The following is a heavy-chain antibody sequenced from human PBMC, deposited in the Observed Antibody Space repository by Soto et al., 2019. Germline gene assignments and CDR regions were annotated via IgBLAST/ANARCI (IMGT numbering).Heavy chain of an antibody. CDR2: ISGSGCST. Sequence: GGSLRLSCAASGFTFSSYAMSWVRQAPGKGLEWVSAISGSGCSTDYADSVKGRFTISRDNSKNTLYLQMNSLRAEDTAVYYCASQSYDYVWGGYRYKSYWGQGTLVTVSS. D-gene: IGHD3-16*02. CDR1: GFTFSSYA. CDR3: ASQSYDYVWGGYRYKSY. J-gene: IGHJ4*02. V-gene: IGHV3-23*01.